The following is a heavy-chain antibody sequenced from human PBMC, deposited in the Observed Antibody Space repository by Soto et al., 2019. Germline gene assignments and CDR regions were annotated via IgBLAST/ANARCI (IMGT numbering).Heavy chain of an antibody. Sequence: GGSLRLSCAASGFTFSSYAMSWVRQAPGKGLEWVSAISGSGGSTYYADSVKGRFTISRDNSKNTLYLQMNSLRAEDTAVYYCAKDSTLAMIFGVVIYYFDYWGQGTLVTVSS. CDR2: ISGSGGST. V-gene: IGHV3-23*01. J-gene: IGHJ4*02. D-gene: IGHD3-3*01. CDR3: AKDSTLAMIFGVVIYYFDY. CDR1: GFTFSSYA.